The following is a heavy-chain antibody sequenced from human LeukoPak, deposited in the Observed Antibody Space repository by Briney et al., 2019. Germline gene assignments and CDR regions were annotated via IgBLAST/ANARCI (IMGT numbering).Heavy chain of an antibody. CDR1: GFPFSDFA. CDR3: AKNEGWELHQYNLDV. D-gene: IGHD1-26*01. V-gene: IGHV3-23*01. Sequence: PGGSLRLSCAASGFPFSDFAMSWVRQAPGKGLQRVSTLSGSGDGTYFADALKGRFTISRDNSKNTLYLQMNSLRADDTAVYYCAKNEGWELHQYNLDVWGTGTAVTVSS. CDR2: LSGSGDGT. J-gene: IGHJ6*03.